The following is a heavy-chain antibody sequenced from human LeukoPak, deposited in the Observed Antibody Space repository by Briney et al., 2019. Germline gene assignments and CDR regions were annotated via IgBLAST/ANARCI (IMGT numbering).Heavy chain of an antibody. V-gene: IGHV3-23*01. D-gene: IGHD2-15*01. CDR3: AKGGASFYGMDV. CDR1: GFTFRSYA. CDR2: ISSSGDST. Sequence: GGSLRLSCAASGFTFRSYAMSWVRQAPGKGLEWVSGISSSGDSTYYADSVKGRFTISRDNSKNTLYLQMNSLRAEDTAVYYCAKGGASFYGMDVWGQGTTVTVSS. J-gene: IGHJ6*02.